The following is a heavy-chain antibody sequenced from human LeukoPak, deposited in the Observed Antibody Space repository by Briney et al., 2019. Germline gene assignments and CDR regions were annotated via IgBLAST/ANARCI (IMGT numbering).Heavy chain of an antibody. CDR1: GYTFTSYG. CDR2: ISAYNGNT. V-gene: IGHV1-18*01. J-gene: IGHJ3*02. D-gene: IGHD3-22*01. Sequence: ASVKVSCKASGYTFTSYGISWVRQAPGQGLEWMGWISAYNGNTNYAQKLQGRVTMTTDTSTSTAYKELRSLRSDDTAVYYCARDRMLAYYYDSSGYYHFDIWGQGTMVTVSS. CDR3: ARDRMLAYYYDSSGYYHFDI.